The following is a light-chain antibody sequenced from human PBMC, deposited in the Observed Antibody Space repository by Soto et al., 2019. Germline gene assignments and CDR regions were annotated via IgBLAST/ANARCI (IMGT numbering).Light chain of an antibody. V-gene: IGLV1-51*01. Sequence: QSVLTQPPSVSAAPGQKVTISCSGSNSDIGSHHVSWYQQFPGRAHTLFIYDNNKRPSGISGRFSASKSGTSATLGITGRQSGDEADYYCGAWNSRLNIWVFAGGTKLAVL. CDR2: DNN. CDR1: NSDIGSHH. J-gene: IGLJ3*02. CDR3: GAWNSRLNIWV.